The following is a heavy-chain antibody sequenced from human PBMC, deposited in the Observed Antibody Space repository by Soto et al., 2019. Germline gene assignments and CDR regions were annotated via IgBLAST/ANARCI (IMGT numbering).Heavy chain of an antibody. CDR1: VVTCNDYY. CDR2: ISDSGRTR. Sequence: SXRVSCASAVVTCNDYYMTLIRHAPGKGLECISYISDSGRTRYYADSVKGRFNISRDKAKNSLYLQMNSLRAKDTAVYYSVRDKFRSHPRNNFDQCGQRPL. CDR3: VRDKFRSHPRNNFDQ. V-gene: IGHV3-11*01. J-gene: IGHJ4*02.